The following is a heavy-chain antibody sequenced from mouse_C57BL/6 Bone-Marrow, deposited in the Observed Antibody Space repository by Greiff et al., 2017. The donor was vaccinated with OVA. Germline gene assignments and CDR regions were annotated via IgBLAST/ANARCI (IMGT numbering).Heavy chain of an antibody. Sequence: EVKLVESGPGLVKPSQSLSLTCSVTGYSITSGYYWNWIRQFPGNKLEWMGYISYDGSNNYNPSLKNRISITRDTSKNQFFLKLNSVTTEDTATYYCARDRSPGSALWNFDYWGQGTTLTVSS. CDR3: ARDRSPGSALWNFDY. CDR2: ISYDGSN. CDR1: GYSITSGYY. D-gene: IGHD1-1*02. J-gene: IGHJ2*01. V-gene: IGHV3-6*01.